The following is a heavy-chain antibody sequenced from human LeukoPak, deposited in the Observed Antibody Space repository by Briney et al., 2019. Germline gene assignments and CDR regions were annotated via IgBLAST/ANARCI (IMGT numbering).Heavy chain of an antibody. D-gene: IGHD2-21*02. Sequence: GGSLRLSCAASGFTFSSYGMSWVRQAPGKGLEWVSTISGSGGGTYYADSVKGRFTISRDNSKNTLYLQMNSLRVEDTAVYYCARGGVYCAGDCVDYWGQGTLVTVSS. CDR1: GFTFSSYG. CDR3: ARGGVYCAGDCVDY. J-gene: IGHJ4*02. CDR2: ISGSGGGT. V-gene: IGHV3-23*01.